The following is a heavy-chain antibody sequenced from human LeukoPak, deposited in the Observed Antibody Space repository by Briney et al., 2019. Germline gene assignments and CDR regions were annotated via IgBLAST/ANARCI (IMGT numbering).Heavy chain of an antibody. CDR2: ISSSSDYI. D-gene: IGHD2-21*02. V-gene: IGHV3-21*01. J-gene: IGHJ3*02. CDR3: ARLRAVGVVTAKPDAFDI. CDR1: GGSISSYY. Sequence: ETLSLTCTVSGGSISSYYWSWIRQPPGKGLEWVSSISSSSDYIYYADSVKGRFTISRDNAKNSLYLQMTSLRAKDTSLYYCARLRAVGVVTAKPDAFDIWGQGTMVTVSS.